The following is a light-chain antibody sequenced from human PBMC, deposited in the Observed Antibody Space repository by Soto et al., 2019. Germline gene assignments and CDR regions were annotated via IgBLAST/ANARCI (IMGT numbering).Light chain of an antibody. V-gene: IGLV2-11*01. CDR1: SSDVGGNSY. CDR2: DDT. CDR3: CSYAGSFTYV. Sequence: QSALIQPRSVSGSPGQSVTISCTGTSSDVGGNSYVSWYQQHPGKAPKLLIYDDTKRPSGVPDLFSGSKSGNTASLTISGLQAEDEADYYCCSYAGSFTYVFGTGTKAPS. J-gene: IGLJ1*01.